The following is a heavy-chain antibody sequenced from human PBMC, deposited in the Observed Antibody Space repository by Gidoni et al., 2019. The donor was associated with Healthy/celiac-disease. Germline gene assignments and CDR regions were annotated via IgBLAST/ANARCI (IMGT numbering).Heavy chain of an antibody. V-gene: IGHV4-31*03. CDR3: ARGVVVVAHSSFYFDD. Sequence: QVQLQESGPGLVKPSQTLSLTCTVSGGSISSGGYYWSWIRQHPGKGLEWIGYIYYSGSTYYNPSLKSRVTISVDTSKNQFSRKLSSVTAADTAVYYGARGVVVVAHSSFYFDDWGQGTLVTVSS. J-gene: IGHJ4*02. D-gene: IGHD2-15*01. CDR1: GGSISSGGYY. CDR2: IYYSGST.